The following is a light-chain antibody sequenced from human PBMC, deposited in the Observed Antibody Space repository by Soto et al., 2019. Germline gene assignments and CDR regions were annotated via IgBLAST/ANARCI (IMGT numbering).Light chain of an antibody. V-gene: IGLV2-14*01. Sequence: QSVLTQPASVSGSPGQSIAISCSGSSXDLGIYNYVSWYQQHPGKVPKLIIFEVTNRPSGVSNRFSGSKSGNTASLTISGLQAEDEADYYCSSYTTSSTRVFGTGTKAPS. CDR2: EVT. CDR1: SXDLGIYNY. CDR3: SSYTTSSTRV. J-gene: IGLJ1*01.